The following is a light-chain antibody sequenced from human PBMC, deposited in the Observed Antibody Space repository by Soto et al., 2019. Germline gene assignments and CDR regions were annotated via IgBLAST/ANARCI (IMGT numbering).Light chain of an antibody. J-gene: IGKJ5*01. CDR3: QHYDSLPLT. Sequence: DIQMTQSPSSLSASVGDRVTIICQASQDITNYLNWYQQKPGKAPKLLIHDSSNLETGVPSRFSGSASGTYFSFTISSLQPEDIATYYCQHYDSLPLTFGQGTRLEIK. V-gene: IGKV1-33*01. CDR2: DSS. CDR1: QDITNY.